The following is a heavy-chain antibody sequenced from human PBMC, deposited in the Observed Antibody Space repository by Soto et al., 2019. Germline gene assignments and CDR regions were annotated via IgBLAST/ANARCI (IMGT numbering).Heavy chain of an antibody. CDR2: IYYSGST. CDR3: ARVRMNYDYYGMDV. D-gene: IGHD2-15*01. J-gene: IGHJ6*02. V-gene: IGHV4-59*01. CDR1: GDSISSYY. Sequence: QVQLQESGPGLVKPSETLSLTCTVSGDSISSYYWSWIRQPPGKGLEYIGYIYYSGSTNYNPSFKRRVTIAVDTSKNQFSLKPGSVTAADRAVYYCARVRMNYDYYGMDVGGQGTTVTVSS.